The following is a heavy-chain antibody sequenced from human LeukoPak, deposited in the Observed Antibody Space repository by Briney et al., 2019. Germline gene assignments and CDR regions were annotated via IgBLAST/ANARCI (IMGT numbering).Heavy chain of an antibody. Sequence: ASVKVSCKASGYTFTSYDINWMRQATGQGLEWMGWMNPNSGNTGYAQKFQGRVTITRNTSISTAYMELSSLRSEDTAVYYCARGCLWFGELPDYWGQGTLVTVSS. D-gene: IGHD3-10*01. CDR3: ARGCLWFGELPDY. CDR2: MNPNSGNT. V-gene: IGHV1-8*03. CDR1: GYTFTSYD. J-gene: IGHJ4*02.